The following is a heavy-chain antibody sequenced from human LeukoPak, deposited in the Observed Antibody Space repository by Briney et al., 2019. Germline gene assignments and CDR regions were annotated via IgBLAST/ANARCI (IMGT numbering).Heavy chain of an antibody. D-gene: IGHD3-10*01. CDR3: ARGDYYGSGSYYNGDY. CDR2: INPSGGST. Sequence: GSSVKVSCKASGNTFSTYSISWVRQAPGQGLEWMGIINPSGGSTSYAQKFQGRVTMTRDTSTSTVYMELSSLRSEDTAVYYCARGDYYGSGSYYNGDYWGQGTLVTVSS. V-gene: IGHV1-46*01. CDR1: GNTFSTYS. J-gene: IGHJ4*02.